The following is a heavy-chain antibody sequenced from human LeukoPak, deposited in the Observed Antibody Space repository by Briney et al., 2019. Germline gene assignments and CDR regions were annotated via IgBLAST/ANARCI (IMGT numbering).Heavy chain of an antibody. CDR2: ITYTGST. CDR3: ARLTRLSTSPDRYYLDY. D-gene: IGHD6-6*01. J-gene: IGHJ4*02. V-gene: IGHV4-59*08. Sequence: SETLSLTCTVSGGSIGDNYWSWIRQPPGKGLEWIGYITYTGSTNYNPSLKSRVTISLDTSKNQLSLKLSSVTAADSAVYYCARLTRLSTSPDRYYLDYWGQGTLVTVSS. CDR1: GGSIGDNY.